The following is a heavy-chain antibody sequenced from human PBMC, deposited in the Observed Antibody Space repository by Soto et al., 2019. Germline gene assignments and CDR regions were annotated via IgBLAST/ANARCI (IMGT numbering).Heavy chain of an antibody. J-gene: IGHJ5*02. CDR3: APGLTLPVRPSFDT. CDR1: GFTVSGNY. V-gene: IGHV3-53*01. D-gene: IGHD1-20*01. Sequence: EVQLVESGGGLSQPGGSLRLSCAASGFTVSGNYITWVRQAPGKGLEWVPVIFSGDNTYYSDSVKGRFTISRDNSKNTVYLQLNRLRGDDTAVYFCAPGLTLPVRPSFDTWGQGTLLTVSS. CDR2: IFSGDNT.